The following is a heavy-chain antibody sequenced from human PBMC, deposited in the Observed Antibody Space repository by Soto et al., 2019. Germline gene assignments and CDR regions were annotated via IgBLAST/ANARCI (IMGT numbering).Heavy chain of an antibody. D-gene: IGHD3-16*01. CDR1: GYTFIDYY. CDR3: ARDRGYDCPAPSRYALSGLDG. J-gene: IGHJ6*02. Sequence: QVQLVQSGAEVKKPGASVKVSCTASGYTFIDYYMHWVRQAPGQGLEWMGWINPSSGGTHYAQKFQGRVAMTRDTSISIVYMELSRLKSDDTAMCYCARDRGYDCPAPSRYALSGLDGWGQGTRVTVSS. CDR2: INPSSGGT. V-gene: IGHV1-2*02.